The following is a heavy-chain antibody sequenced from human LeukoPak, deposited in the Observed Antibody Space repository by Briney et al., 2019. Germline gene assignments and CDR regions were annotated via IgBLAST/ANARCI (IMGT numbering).Heavy chain of an antibody. Sequence: ASVKVSCKASGYTFNSYGISWVRQAPGQGLEWMGWISAYNGNTNYAQKLQGRVTMTTDTSTSTAYMELRSLRSDDTAVYYCARDRGLHLGELSLYDYWGQGTLVTVSS. D-gene: IGHD3-16*02. V-gene: IGHV1-18*01. CDR3: ARDRGLHLGELSLYDY. CDR2: ISAYNGNT. J-gene: IGHJ4*02. CDR1: GYTFNSYG.